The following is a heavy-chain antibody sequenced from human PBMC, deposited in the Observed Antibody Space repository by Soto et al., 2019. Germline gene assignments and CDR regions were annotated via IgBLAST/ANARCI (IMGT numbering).Heavy chain of an antibody. CDR3: ARRYGSGWYNTPWFDP. D-gene: IGHD6-19*01. CDR1: GFTFNNYA. J-gene: IGHJ5*02. V-gene: IGHV3-23*01. CDR2: ISGSGSST. Sequence: PGGSLRLSCAASGFTFNNYAMSWVRQTPEKGLEWVSAISGSGSSTYYADSVRGRFTISRDNFKNTLYLQMNSSVTAADTAVYYCARRYGSGWYNTPWFDPWGQGTLVTVSS.